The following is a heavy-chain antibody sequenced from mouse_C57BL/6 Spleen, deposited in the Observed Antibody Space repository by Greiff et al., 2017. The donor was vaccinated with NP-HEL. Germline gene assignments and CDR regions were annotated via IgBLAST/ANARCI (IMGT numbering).Heavy chain of an antibody. CDR3: ARHITTVVASDY. D-gene: IGHD1-1*01. V-gene: IGHV1-26*01. Sequence: VQLQQSGPELVKPGASVKISCKASGYTFTDYYMNWVKQSHGKSLEWIGDINTNNGGTSYNQKFKGKATLTVDKSSSTAYMELRSLTSEASAVYYCARHITTVVASDYWGQGTTLTVSS. CDR2: INTNNGGT. J-gene: IGHJ2*01. CDR1: GYTFTDYY.